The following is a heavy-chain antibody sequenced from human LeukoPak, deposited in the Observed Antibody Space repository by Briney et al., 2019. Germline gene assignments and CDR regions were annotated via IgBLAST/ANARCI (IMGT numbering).Heavy chain of an antibody. J-gene: IGHJ1*01. CDR1: GFTFGSYS. CDR3: ASALERYFQH. D-gene: IGHD3-16*02. Sequence: GGSLRLSCAASGFTFGSYSMNWVRQAPGKGLEWVSSISSSSSYIYYADSVKGRFAISRDNAKNSLYLQMNSLRAEDTAVYYCASALERYFQHWGQGTLVTVSS. V-gene: IGHV3-21*01. CDR2: ISSSSSYI.